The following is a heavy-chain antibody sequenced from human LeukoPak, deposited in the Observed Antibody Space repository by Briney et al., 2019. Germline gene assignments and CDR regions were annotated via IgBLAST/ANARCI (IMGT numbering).Heavy chain of an antibody. V-gene: IGHV4-59*01. Sequence: SETLSLTCTVSGGSISSYYWSWIRQPPGKGLEWIGYIYYSGSTNYNPSLKSRVTISVDTSKNQFSLKLSSVTAAGTAVYYCAGIVVPAARSLNGMDVWGQGTTVTVSS. CDR3: AGIVVPAARSLNGMDV. D-gene: IGHD2-2*01. CDR1: GGSISSYY. CDR2: IYYSGST. J-gene: IGHJ6*02.